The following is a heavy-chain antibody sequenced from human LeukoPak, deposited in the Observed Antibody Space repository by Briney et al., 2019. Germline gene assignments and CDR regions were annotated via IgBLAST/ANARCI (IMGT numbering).Heavy chain of an antibody. CDR3: VREYRGGFWDY. J-gene: IGHJ4*02. Sequence: VASVKVSCKASGYTFTSYYVHWVRQAPGQGLEWMGIIIPSGGGTNYAQKFQGRVTMTRDTSTSTVFMELSSLGSEDTAVYYCVREYRGGFWDYWGQGTLVTVSS. D-gene: IGHD1-26*01. CDR1: GYTFTSYY. CDR2: IIPSGGGT. V-gene: IGHV1-46*01.